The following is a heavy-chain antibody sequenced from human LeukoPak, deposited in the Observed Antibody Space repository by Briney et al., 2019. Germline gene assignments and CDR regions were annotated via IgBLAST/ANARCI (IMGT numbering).Heavy chain of an antibody. J-gene: IGHJ6*03. D-gene: IGHD6-19*01. CDR1: GGSFSGYY. V-gene: IGHV4-34*01. CDR2: INHSGST. Sequence: PSETLSLTCAVYGGSFSGYYWSWIRQPPGKGLEWIGEINHSGSTNYNPSLKSRVTISVDTSKNKFSLKLRSVTAADTSVYYCERQVAGTLRYYYYYYMDVWGKGTTVTISS. CDR3: ERQVAGTLRYYYYYYMDV.